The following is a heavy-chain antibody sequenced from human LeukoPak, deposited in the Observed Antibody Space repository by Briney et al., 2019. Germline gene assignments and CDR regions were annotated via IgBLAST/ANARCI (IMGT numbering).Heavy chain of an antibody. Sequence: PGGSLRLSCAASGFTFSSYWMTWVRQAPGKGLEWVANIKQDGSDKYYVDSVKGRFTISRDNAKNSLYLQMNSLRAEDTAVYYCARVPALTMVRGVIINPSYFDYWGQGTLVTVSS. CDR1: GFTFSSYW. CDR3: ARVPALTMVRGVIINPSYFDY. D-gene: IGHD3-10*01. V-gene: IGHV3-7*01. J-gene: IGHJ4*02. CDR2: IKQDGSDK.